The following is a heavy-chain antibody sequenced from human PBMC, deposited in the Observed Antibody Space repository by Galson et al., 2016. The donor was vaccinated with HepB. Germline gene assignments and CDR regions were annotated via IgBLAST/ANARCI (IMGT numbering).Heavy chain of an antibody. J-gene: IGHJ4*02. CDR1: GASISSGDHY. D-gene: IGHD5-12*01. Sequence: TLSLTCDVSGASISSGDHYWSWIRQHPGKGLEWIGHISHRGNAYSKPSLGSRVGLSVDTSKNQFSLRLTSLTAADAATYYCARNGRATADFDYWGQGTLVTVSS. CDR3: ARNGRATADFDY. CDR2: ISHRGNA. V-gene: IGHV4-31*11.